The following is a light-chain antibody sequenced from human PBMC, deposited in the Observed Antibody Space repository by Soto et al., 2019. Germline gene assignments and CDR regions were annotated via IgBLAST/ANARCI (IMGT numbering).Light chain of an antibody. V-gene: IGKV1-8*01. CDR1: QGISSY. CDR2: AAS. Sequence: AIRMTQSPSSLSASTGDRVTITCRASQGISSYLAWYQQKPGKAPKLLIYAASPLQSGVPSRFSGSGSGTDFTLTISCLQSEDFANYYCQQYYSYLGTFGQGTKVEIK. J-gene: IGKJ1*01. CDR3: QQYYSYLGT.